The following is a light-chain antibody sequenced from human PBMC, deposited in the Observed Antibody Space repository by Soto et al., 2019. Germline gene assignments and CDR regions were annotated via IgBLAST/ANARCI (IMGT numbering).Light chain of an antibody. CDR1: QSISSW. CDR2: KAS. V-gene: IGKV1-5*03. CDR3: QHYNSSPLT. Sequence: DIQMTQSPSTLSASVGDRVTITCRASQSISSWLAWYQQKPGKAPKVLIYKASSLERGVPARFSGSGSGTAFTLTISSLQPDDSATYYCQHYNSSPLTFGGGTKVEI. J-gene: IGKJ4*01.